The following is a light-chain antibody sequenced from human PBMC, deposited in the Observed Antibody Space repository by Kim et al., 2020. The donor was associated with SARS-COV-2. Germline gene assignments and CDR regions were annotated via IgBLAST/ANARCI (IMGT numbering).Light chain of an antibody. CDR2: HDA. Sequence: SYELTQPPSVSVSPGQTASITCLGAKLGDKDASWYQQKPGRSPVLVIFHDAKRPSGIPERFSGSNSGNTATLTISGTQAMDEADYFCQAWDSTTVAFGGGTQLTVL. J-gene: IGLJ3*02. CDR1: KLGDKD. CDR3: QAWDSTTVA. V-gene: IGLV3-1*01.